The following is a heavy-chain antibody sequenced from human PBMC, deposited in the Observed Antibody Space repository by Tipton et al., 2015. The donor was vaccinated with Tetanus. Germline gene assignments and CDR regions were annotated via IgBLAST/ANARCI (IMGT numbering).Heavy chain of an antibody. Sequence: GSTNYSRSLKSRVTKSEDTSKNQFSLKLSSVTAADTAVYYCARGGIAAAGGGLDYWGQGTLVTVSS. CDR2: GST. V-gene: IGHV4-59*09. D-gene: IGHD6-13*01. CDR3: ARGGIAAAGGGLDY. J-gene: IGHJ4*02.